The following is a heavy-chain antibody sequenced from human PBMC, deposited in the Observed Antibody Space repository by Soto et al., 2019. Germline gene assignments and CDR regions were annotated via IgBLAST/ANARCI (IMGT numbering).Heavy chain of an antibody. CDR3: ARVKAQVLSSGWYGGDDI. Sequence: EVQLLESGGGLVQPGGSLRLSCAASGFTFSTYAMSWVRQAPGKGLEWVATIRGSGGNTHYADSVKGRFTTSRDNSENTGYLQMNSLSAEETAVYYCARVKAQVLSSGWYGGDDIWGHGTMVTVSS. V-gene: IGHV3-23*01. J-gene: IGHJ3*02. D-gene: IGHD6-19*01. CDR2: IRGSGGNT. CDR1: GFTFSTYA.